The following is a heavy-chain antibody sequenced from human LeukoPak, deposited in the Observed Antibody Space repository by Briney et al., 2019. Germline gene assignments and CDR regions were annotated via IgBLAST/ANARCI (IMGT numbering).Heavy chain of an antibody. V-gene: IGHV3-53*01. CDR1: GFTFSHAW. CDR2: IFPSGGEI. Sequence: GGSLRLSCAASGFTFSHAWMSWVRQPPGKGLEWVSSIFPSGGEIHYADSVRGRFTISRDNSKSTLSLQMNSLRAEDTAIYYCARINKFEGDDFPPVEDHHFDFWGQGTLVTVSS. CDR3: ARINKFEGDDFPPVEDHHFDF. D-gene: IGHD3/OR15-3a*01. J-gene: IGHJ4*02.